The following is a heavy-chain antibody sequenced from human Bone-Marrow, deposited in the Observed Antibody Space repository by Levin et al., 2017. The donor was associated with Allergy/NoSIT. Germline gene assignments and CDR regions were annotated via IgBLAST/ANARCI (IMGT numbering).Heavy chain of an antibody. CDR1: GYTFTGYY. V-gene: IGHV1-2*02. CDR3: ARFNCSSTSCRVGHWFDP. Sequence: ASVKVSCKASGYTFTGYYMHWVRQAPGQGLEWMGWINPNSGGTNYAQKFQGRVTMTRDTSISTAYMELSRLRSDDTAVYYCARFNCSSTSCRVGHWFDPWGQGTLVTVSS. CDR2: INPNSGGT. D-gene: IGHD2-2*01. J-gene: IGHJ5*02.